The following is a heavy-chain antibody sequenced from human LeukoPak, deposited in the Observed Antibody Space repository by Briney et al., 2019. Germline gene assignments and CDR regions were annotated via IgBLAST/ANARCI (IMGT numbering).Heavy chain of an antibody. J-gene: IGHJ4*02. CDR2: IYSGGST. Sequence: GGSLRLSCAASGFSVSSDYMTWVRQAPGKGLEWVSVIYSGGSTYYADSVKARFTISRDNSKNTLYLQMNNVRVEDTAVYFCARYHTALNYWGQGTLVTASS. CDR1: GFSVSSDY. CDR3: ARYHTALNY. V-gene: IGHV3-53*01. D-gene: IGHD5-18*01.